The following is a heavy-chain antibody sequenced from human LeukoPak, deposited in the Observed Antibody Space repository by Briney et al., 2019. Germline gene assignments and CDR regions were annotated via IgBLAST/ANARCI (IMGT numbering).Heavy chain of an antibody. CDR1: KFTFSSYE. Sequence: GGSLRLSCAAPKFTFSSYERNWLRQTPGKGLEGVSYISSTSSFTIYADSVKGRFTISRDNAKNSLYLQMNSLRAEDTAVYYGARDPCFSSGRFEPWGQGTLVTVSS. D-gene: IGHD6-19*01. CDR2: ISSTSSFT. J-gene: IGHJ5*02. V-gene: IGHV3-11*05. CDR3: ARDPCFSSGRFEP.